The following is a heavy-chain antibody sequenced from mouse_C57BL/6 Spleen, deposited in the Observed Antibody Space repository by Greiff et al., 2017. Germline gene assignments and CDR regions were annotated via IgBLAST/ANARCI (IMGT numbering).Heavy chain of an antibody. CDR1: GFSLTSYG. V-gene: IGHV2-2*01. D-gene: IGHD2-4*01. J-gene: IGHJ1*03. CDR2: IWSGGST. Sequence: VMLVESGPGLVQPSQSLSITCTVSGFSLTSYGVHWVRQSPGKGLEWLGVIWSGGSTDYNAAFISRLSISKDNSKSQVFFKMNSLQADDTAIYYCASYYDYDEGYFDVWGTGTTVTVSS. CDR3: ASYYDYDEGYFDV.